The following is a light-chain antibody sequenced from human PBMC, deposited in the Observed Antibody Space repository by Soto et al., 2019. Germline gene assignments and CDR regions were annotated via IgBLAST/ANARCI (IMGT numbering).Light chain of an antibody. CDR3: PQVYSNPPT. J-gene: IGKJ3*01. V-gene: IGKV1-9*01. CDR2: AAS. CDR1: QGLSTY. Sequence: IQLTQSPSSLSASVGDRVTITCRASQGLSTYLAWYQQNPGKAPSLLIYAASTLQSGFPSRFSGSGFGTDFTRTISSLQTEDFETYYCPQVYSNPPTFGPGTKVDIK.